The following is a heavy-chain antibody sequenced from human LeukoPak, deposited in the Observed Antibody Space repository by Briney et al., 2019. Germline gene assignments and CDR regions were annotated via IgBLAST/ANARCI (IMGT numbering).Heavy chain of an antibody. J-gene: IGHJ3*02. Sequence: GGALRLSCAASGFTFSSYEMNWVRQAPGKGLEWVSYVSISGSTIYYADSVKGGFTISRDNSKTTLYLQLNSLRAEDTAVYYCAKDGKFGGGSPGDSFDIWGQGTMVTVSS. CDR2: VSISGSTI. CDR1: GFTFSSYE. CDR3: AKDGKFGGGSPGDSFDI. D-gene: IGHD3-16*01. V-gene: IGHV3-48*03.